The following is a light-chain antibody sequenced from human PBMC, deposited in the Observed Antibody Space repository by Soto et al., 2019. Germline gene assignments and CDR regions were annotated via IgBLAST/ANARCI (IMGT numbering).Light chain of an antibody. CDR2: GAS. J-gene: IGKJ1*01. CDR1: QSVSSF. Sequence: EIVLTHSPGTLSCSPGERATLSFRASQSVSSFLAWYQQRPGQAPSLLIYGASSRATGIPDRFSGSGSGTDFTLTISRLEPEDFALYYCQQYRTSPWTFGQGTKVDIK. CDR3: QQYRTSPWT. V-gene: IGKV3-20*01.